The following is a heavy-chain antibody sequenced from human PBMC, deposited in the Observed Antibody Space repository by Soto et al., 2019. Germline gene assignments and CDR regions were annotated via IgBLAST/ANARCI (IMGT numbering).Heavy chain of an antibody. D-gene: IGHD6-13*01. Sequence: GVPLTPSCSASAFPFRRSTMNWGRQATGKGLEWVSTISSNSAYIYYTDALRGRFTISRDNAKNSLHLQMNSLRAEDTAVYYCTRDASRDSSARGWFDPWGPGTLVTVS. CDR2: ISSNSAYI. CDR3: TRDASRDSSARGWFDP. CDR1: AFPFRRST. J-gene: IGHJ5*02. V-gene: IGHV3-21*01.